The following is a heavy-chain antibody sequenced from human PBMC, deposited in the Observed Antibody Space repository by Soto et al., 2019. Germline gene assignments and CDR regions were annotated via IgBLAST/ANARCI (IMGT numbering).Heavy chain of an antibody. V-gene: IGHV3-48*02. Sequence: GGSLRLSCAASGFTFSSYSMNWVRQAPGKGLEWVSYISSSSSTIYYADSVKGRFTISRDNAKNSLYLQMNSLRDEDTAVYYCARDGDSSGYYYEYWYFDLWGRGTLVTVSS. CDR2: ISSSSSTI. J-gene: IGHJ2*01. CDR1: GFTFSSYS. D-gene: IGHD3-22*01. CDR3: ARDGDSSGYYYEYWYFDL.